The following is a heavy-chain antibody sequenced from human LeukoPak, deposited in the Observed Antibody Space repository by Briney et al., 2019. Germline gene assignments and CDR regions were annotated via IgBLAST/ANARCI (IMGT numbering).Heavy chain of an antibody. D-gene: IGHD2-15*01. CDR1: GFTFSDYY. Sequence: PGGSLRLSCAASGFTFSDYYMSWVRQAPGKGLEWVSILDSDGSTYYTDSVKGRFTISRDNSKNTLHLQMNSLRAEDTAVYYCARVVGVNWFDPWGQGTLVTVSS. J-gene: IGHJ5*02. CDR3: ARVVGVNWFDP. V-gene: IGHV3-53*01. CDR2: LDSDGST.